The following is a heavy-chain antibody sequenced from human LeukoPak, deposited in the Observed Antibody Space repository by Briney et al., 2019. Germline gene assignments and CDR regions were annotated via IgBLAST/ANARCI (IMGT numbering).Heavy chain of an antibody. J-gene: IGHJ4*02. Sequence: GGSLRLSCAASGFTFSSYGVHWVRQAPGKGLEGVAVIWYHGTNKYYSDSVKGRFTISRDNSKNALYLKMNRRRAEDTAVYYCARDPSAATFDVNYWGQRTLVTVSS. CDR1: GFTFSSYG. D-gene: IGHD2-15*01. CDR2: IWYHGTNK. V-gene: IGHV3-33*01. CDR3: ARDPSAATFDVNY.